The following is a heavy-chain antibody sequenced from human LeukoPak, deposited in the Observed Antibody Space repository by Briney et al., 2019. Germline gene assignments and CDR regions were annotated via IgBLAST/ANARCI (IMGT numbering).Heavy chain of an antibody. Sequence: SETLSLTCIVSGGSISSSSYYWGWIRQPPGKGLEWIGSIYYSGSTFYNPSLKSRVTISVDTSKNQFSLKLSSVTAADTAVYYCARDFPSTQSYSSSWSWDYWGQGTLVTVSS. CDR3: ARDFPSTQSYSSSWSWDY. CDR1: GGSISSSSYY. V-gene: IGHV4-39*07. J-gene: IGHJ4*02. D-gene: IGHD6-13*01. CDR2: IYYSGST.